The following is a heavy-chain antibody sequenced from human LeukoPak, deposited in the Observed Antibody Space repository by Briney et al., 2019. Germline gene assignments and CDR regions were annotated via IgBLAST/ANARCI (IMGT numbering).Heavy chain of an antibody. J-gene: IGHJ3*02. CDR3: ARSQIYGAFDI. Sequence: SETLSLTCTVSGYSISSGYYWGWIRQPPGKGLEWIGYIYYSGSTNYNPSLKSRVTISVDTSKNQFSLKLSSVTAADTAVYYCARSQIYGAFDIWGQGTMVTVSS. V-gene: IGHV4-61*01. CDR1: GYSISSGYY. CDR2: IYYSGST. D-gene: IGHD3-16*01.